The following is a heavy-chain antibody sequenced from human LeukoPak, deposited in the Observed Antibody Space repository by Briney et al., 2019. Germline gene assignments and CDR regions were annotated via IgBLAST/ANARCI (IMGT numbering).Heavy chain of an antibody. J-gene: IGHJ4*02. CDR3: ARDTGIIPYYFDY. CDR2: INPNSGGT. V-gene: IGHV1-2*02. D-gene: IGHD2-8*02. CDR1: GYTFTGYY. Sequence: GASVKVSCKASGYTFTGYYMHWVRQAPGQGLEWMGWINPNSGGTNYAQKFQGRVTMTRDTSISTAYMELSRLRSDDTAVYYCARDTGIIPYYFDYWGQGTLVTVSS.